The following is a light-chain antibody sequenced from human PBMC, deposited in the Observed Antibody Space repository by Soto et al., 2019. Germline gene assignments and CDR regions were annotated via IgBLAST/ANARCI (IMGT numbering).Light chain of an antibody. Sequence: IVLTQSPATLSVSPGERATLSCRASQSVSSLLAWYQQKPRQAPRLLIYDTSTRATGIPARFSGSGSGTDFTLTISRLQSEDFAIYYCQQYNIWPYTFGQGPKLEIK. CDR2: DTS. V-gene: IGKV3-15*01. CDR1: QSVSSL. CDR3: QQYNIWPYT. J-gene: IGKJ2*01.